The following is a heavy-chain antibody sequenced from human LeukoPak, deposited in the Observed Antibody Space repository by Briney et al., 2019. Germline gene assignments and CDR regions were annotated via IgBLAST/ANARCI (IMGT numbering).Heavy chain of an antibody. CDR1: GFTFSSYS. V-gene: IGHV3-21*01. Sequence: SGGSLRLSCAASGFTFSSYSMNWVRQAPVKGLEWVSSISSSSSYIYYADSVRGRFTISRDNAKNSLYLQMNSLRAEDTAVYYCARDLYGDPKSRGYWGQGTLVTVSS. J-gene: IGHJ4*02. D-gene: IGHD4-17*01. CDR3: ARDLYGDPKSRGY. CDR2: ISSSSSYI.